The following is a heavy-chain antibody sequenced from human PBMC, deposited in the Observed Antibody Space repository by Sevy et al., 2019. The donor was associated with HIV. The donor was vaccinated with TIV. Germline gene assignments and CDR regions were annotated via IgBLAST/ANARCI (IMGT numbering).Heavy chain of an antibody. Sequence: GGSLRLSCAASGLTSSSYAMSWVRQAPGKGLEWVSVISGSGGSTHYADSVKGRFTISSDNSNNTLYLQMNSLRAEDTAVYYCVKRMGAPGPFDFWGQGTLVTVSS. CDR2: ISGSGGST. CDR1: GLTSSSYA. CDR3: VKRMGAPGPFDF. D-gene: IGHD6-13*01. J-gene: IGHJ4*02. V-gene: IGHV3-23*01.